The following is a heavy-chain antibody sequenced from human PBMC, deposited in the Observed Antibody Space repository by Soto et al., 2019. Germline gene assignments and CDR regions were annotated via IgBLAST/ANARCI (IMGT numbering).Heavy chain of an antibody. J-gene: IGHJ4*02. CDR3: ARGYNDSGDYVGGGGGY. V-gene: IGHV4-4*02. D-gene: IGHD4-17*01. CDR2: IYHSGST. Sequence: QVQLQESGPGLVKPSGTLSLTCAVSGGSISSSNWWSWVRQPPGKGLEWIGEIYHSGSTNYNPSLKSRVTISVAKSKNLFSLKLRSLPAADTAVYYCARGYNDSGDYVGGGGGYWGQGTLVTVSS. CDR1: GGSISSSNW.